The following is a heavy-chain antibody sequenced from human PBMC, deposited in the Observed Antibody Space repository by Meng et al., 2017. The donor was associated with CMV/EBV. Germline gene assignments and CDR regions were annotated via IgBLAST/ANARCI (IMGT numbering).Heavy chain of an antibody. Sequence: GGSLRLSCAASGFTFSSYAMHWVRQAPGKGLEWVAVISYDGSNKYYADSVKGRFTISRDNSKNTLYLQMNSLRAEDTAVYYCARGRRGCSSTSCYKYFDYWGQGTLVTVSS. J-gene: IGHJ4*02. CDR2: ISYDGSNK. CDR3: ARGRRGCSSTSCYKYFDY. CDR1: GFTFSSYA. D-gene: IGHD2-2*02. V-gene: IGHV3-30-3*01.